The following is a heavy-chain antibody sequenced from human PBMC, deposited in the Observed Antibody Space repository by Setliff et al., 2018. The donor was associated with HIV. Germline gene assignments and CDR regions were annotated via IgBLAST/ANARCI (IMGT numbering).Heavy chain of an antibody. V-gene: IGHV3-23*01. Sequence: GGSLRLSCAASELTFSNYAMTWVRQAPGKGLEWVSSLSGSGGSTYYADSVKGRFTISRDNSKNTLYLRMNSLRAEDTSVYHCALVGGITVPPDGFDIWGQGTMVTVSS. CDR3: ALVGGITVPPDGFDI. J-gene: IGHJ3*02. D-gene: IGHD3-22*01. CDR1: ELTFSNYA. CDR2: LSGSGGST.